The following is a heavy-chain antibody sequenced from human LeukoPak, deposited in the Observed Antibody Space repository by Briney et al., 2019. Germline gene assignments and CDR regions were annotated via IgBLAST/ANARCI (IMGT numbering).Heavy chain of an antibody. CDR3: ARDRPVDY. CDR2: ISYDGSNK. V-gene: IGHV3-30-3*01. J-gene: IGHJ4*02. Sequence: GGSLRLSCAASGFTFSSYAMHWVRQAPGKGLEWVAVISYDGSNKYYADSVKGRFTISRDNSKNTLHLQMNSLRAEDTAVYYCARDRPVDYWGQGTLVTVSS. CDR1: GFTFSSYA. D-gene: IGHD6-19*01.